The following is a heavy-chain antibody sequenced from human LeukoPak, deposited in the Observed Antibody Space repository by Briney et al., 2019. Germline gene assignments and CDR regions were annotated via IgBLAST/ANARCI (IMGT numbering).Heavy chain of an antibody. D-gene: IGHD3-3*01. CDR2: IYYSGST. CDR3: ARLGDYDFWSGYLPHGY. CDR1: GGSISSGDYY. V-gene: IGHV4-30-4*01. J-gene: IGHJ4*02. Sequence: SQTLSLTCTVSGGSISSGDYYWSWIRQPPGKGLEWIGYIYYSGSTYYNPSLKSRVTISVDTSKNQFSLKLSSVTAADTAVYYCARLGDYDFWSGYLPHGYWGQGTLVTVSS.